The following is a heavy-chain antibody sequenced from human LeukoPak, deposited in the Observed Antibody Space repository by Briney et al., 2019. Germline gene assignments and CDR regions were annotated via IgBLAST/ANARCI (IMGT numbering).Heavy chain of an antibody. D-gene: IGHD4-17*01. V-gene: IGHV5-51*01. CDR1: GYNFTSYS. Sequence: GESLKISCKGSGYNFTSYSIAWVRQMPGKGLEWMGIIHPGDSDTRYSPSFQGQVTISADKSIRTAFLQWSSLKASDTAMYYCARHGMTTKDYYKYGLVVWGQGTTVTVSS. J-gene: IGHJ6*02. CDR3: ARHGMTTKDYYKYGLVV. CDR2: IHPGDSDT.